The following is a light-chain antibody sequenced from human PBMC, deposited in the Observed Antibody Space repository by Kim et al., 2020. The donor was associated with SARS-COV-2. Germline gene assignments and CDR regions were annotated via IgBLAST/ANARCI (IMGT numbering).Light chain of an antibody. Sequence: STLSASVGDRVTITCRASQSISVWLAWYQQKPGKATKLLIYHASSLESGVPSRFSGSGSGTDFTLTISSLQPDDSATYYCQHLGTFGQGTKVDIK. V-gene: IGKV1-5*01. CDR2: HAS. CDR1: QSISVW. J-gene: IGKJ1*01. CDR3: QHLGT.